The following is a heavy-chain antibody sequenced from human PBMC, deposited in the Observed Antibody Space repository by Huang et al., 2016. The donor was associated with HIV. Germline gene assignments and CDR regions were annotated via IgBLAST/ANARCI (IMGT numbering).Heavy chain of an antibody. Sequence: ELQLVQSGAEVKKPGESLPLACKGSGYSFNNYWVAWVRQMPGKGLVWMAVIYPGDSDSRYSPSFQGQVSISADKSINTVDLHGGSLKASDTATYYCARPRRTEYGDPWDAFDIWGQGTMVTVSS. CDR1: GYSFNNYW. D-gene: IGHD4-17*01. V-gene: IGHV5-51*01. J-gene: IGHJ3*02. CDR2: IYPGDSDS. CDR3: ARPRRTEYGDPWDAFDI.